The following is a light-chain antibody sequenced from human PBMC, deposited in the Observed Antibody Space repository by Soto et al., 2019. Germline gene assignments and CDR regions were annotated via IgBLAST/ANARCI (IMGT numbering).Light chain of an antibody. J-gene: IGKJ1*01. CDR2: TAS. V-gene: IGKV1-5*03. CDR3: QPYKTYSEA. Sequence: DIHLTQSPSFLCASVGDTCTLTCRASQTISSWFAWYQQKPGKAPKLLIYTASTLKSGVTSRFRGSGPGTEFTLTITSPQPADFATSDCQPYKTYSEAFGPGTQLETK. CDR1: QTISSW.